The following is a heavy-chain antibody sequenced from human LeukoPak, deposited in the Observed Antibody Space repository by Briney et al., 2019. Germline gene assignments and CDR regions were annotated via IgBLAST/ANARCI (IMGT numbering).Heavy chain of an antibody. V-gene: IGHV4-59*12. CDR1: GGSISSYY. D-gene: IGHD2-2*01. CDR2: IYHSGST. Sequence: PSETLSLTCTVSGGSISSYYWSWIRQPPGKGLEWIGYIYHSGSTYYNPSLKSRVTISVDRSKNQFSLKLSSVTAADTAVYYCARARLDCTSTSCYGEYFQHWGQGTLVTVSS. J-gene: IGHJ1*01. CDR3: ARARLDCTSTSCYGEYFQH.